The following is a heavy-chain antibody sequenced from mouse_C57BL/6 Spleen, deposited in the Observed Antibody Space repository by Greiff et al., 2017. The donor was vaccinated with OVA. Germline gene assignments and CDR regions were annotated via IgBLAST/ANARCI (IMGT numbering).Heavy chain of an antibody. V-gene: IGHV6-6*01. Sequence: EVMLVESGGGLVQPGGSMKLSCAASGFTFSDAWMDWVRQSPEKGLEWVAEIRNKANNHATYYAESVKGRFTISRDDSKSSVYLQMNSLRAEDTGIYYCTSTGPNWYFDVWGTGTTVTVSS. J-gene: IGHJ1*03. D-gene: IGHD4-1*02. CDR3: TSTGPNWYFDV. CDR1: GFTFSDAW. CDR2: IRNKANNHAT.